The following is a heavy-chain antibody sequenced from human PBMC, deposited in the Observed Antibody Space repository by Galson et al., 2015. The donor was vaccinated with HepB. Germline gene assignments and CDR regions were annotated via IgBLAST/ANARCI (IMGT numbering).Heavy chain of an antibody. V-gene: IGHV3-7*01. J-gene: IGHJ3*02. D-gene: IGHD3-22*01. CDR3: ARENYYDGSGSDAFDM. Sequence: SLRLSCAASGFTFSRHWMTWVRQAPGKGLEWVADIKQDGNEQHYVDSVEGRFTISRDNARNTLFLQMDSLRAEDTAVYYCARENYYDGSGSDAFDMWGQGTMVTVSA. CDR1: GFTFSRHW. CDR2: IKQDGNEQ.